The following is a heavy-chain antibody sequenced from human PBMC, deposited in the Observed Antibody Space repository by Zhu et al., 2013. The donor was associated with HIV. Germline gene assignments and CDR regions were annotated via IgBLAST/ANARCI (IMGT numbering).Heavy chain of an antibody. V-gene: IGHV1-2*02. CDR2: INPNSGGT. CDR3: ARPRMVTETPGYYYGLDV. J-gene: IGHJ6*02. CDR1: GYTFTGYY. Sequence: QVQLVQSGDEMKMPGASVKVSCKASGYTFTGYYLHWVRQAPGQGFEWVGWINPNSGGTKSAQKFQGRLTMARDTSISTVYMELKRLRSDDTAVYYCARPRMVTETPGYYYGLDVWGQGTTVTVSS. D-gene: IGHD2-21*02.